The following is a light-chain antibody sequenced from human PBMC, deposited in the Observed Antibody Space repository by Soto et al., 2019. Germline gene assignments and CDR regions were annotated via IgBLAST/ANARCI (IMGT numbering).Light chain of an antibody. CDR2: DVS. V-gene: IGLV2-11*01. Sequence: QSVLTQPRSVSGSPGQSVTISCTGTSSDVGGYNYVSWYQQHPGKAPKLMIYDVSKRPSGVPDRFYGSKSGNTASLTISGLQAEDEAAYYCCSYAGSYHFAYYVFGIATKVTV. CDR3: CSYAGSYHFAYYV. CDR1: SSDVGGYNY. J-gene: IGLJ1*01.